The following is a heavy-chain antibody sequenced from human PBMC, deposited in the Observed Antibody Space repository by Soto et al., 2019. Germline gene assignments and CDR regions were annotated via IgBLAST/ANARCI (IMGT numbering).Heavy chain of an antibody. V-gene: IGHV3-23*01. CDR3: AKVYSGSGYLPLDY. CDR2: ISGSGGST. J-gene: IGHJ4*02. Sequence: EVQLLESGGGLVQPGGSLRLSCAASGFIFSSYGMSWVRQAPGKAMEWVSAISGSGGSTYYADSVKARFTISRDNSKNALYLQMNSLRAEDTAVYYCAKVYSGSGYLPLDYCGQGILVPVSS. D-gene: IGHD3-22*01. CDR1: GFIFSSYG.